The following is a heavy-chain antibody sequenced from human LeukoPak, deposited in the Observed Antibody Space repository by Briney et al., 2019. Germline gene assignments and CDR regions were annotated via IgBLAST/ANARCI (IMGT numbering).Heavy chain of an antibody. CDR2: IYSDGTT. Sequence: SETLSLTCTVSGGSMGYYWSWIRQPPGKGLEWIGFIYSDGTTKYSPSLKSRATISVDTSKNQFSLELNSVGAADTAVYYCAREGGRLYDSSGYSYFDFWGQGTLVTVSS. D-gene: IGHD3-22*01. CDR3: AREGGRLYDSSGYSYFDF. J-gene: IGHJ4*02. CDR1: GGSMGYY. V-gene: IGHV4-59*01.